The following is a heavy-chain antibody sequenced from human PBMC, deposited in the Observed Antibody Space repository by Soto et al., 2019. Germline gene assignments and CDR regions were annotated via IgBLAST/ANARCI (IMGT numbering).Heavy chain of an antibody. Sequence: GGSLRLSCAASGFTFSSYAMSWVRQAPGKGLEWVSAISGSGGSTYYADSVKGRFTISRDNSKNTLYLQMNSLRAEDTAVYYCAKVGQGGIVGATRGKYYFDYWGQGTLVTVSS. CDR2: ISGSGGST. D-gene: IGHD1-26*01. CDR1: GFTFSSYA. CDR3: AKVGQGGIVGATRGKYYFDY. V-gene: IGHV3-23*01. J-gene: IGHJ4*02.